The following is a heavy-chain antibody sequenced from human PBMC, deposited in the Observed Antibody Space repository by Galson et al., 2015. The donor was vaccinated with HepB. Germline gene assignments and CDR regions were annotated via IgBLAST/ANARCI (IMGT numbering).Heavy chain of an antibody. CDR2: ISYDGSNK. D-gene: IGHD6-19*01. V-gene: IGHV3-30*18. Sequence: SLRLSCAASGFTFSNYGMHWVRQAPGKGLEWVAVISYDGSNKYYADSVKGRFTISRDNSKNTLYLQTNSLRAEDTALCYCAKDPYLYSALAGTMAGFDYWGQGTLVTVSS. CDR3: AKDPYLYSALAGTMAGFDY. J-gene: IGHJ4*02. CDR1: GFTFSNYG.